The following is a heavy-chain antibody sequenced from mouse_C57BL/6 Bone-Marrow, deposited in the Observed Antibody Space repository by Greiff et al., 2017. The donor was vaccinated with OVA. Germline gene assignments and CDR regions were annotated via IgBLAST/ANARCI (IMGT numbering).Heavy chain of an antibody. V-gene: IGHV1-69*01. J-gene: IGHJ3*01. Sequence: QVQLQQPGAELVMPGASVKLSCKASGYTFTSYWMHWVKQRPGQGLEWIGEIDPSDSYTNYNQKFKGKSTLTVDKSSSTAYMQLSSLTSEDSAVYDGAREDGLLRYWCAYWGQGTLVTVSA. CDR1: GYTFTSYW. CDR2: IDPSDSYT. CDR3: AREDGLLRYWCAY. D-gene: IGHD1-1*01.